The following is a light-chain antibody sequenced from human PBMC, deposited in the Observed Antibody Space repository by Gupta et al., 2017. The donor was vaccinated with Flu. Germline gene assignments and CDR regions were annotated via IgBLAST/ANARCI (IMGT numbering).Light chain of an antibody. Sequence: QSVLTQPPSVSGAPGQTVTISCTGSSSKVGAPYDINWYQQLPGTAPKLLIYGDSNRPSGVPDRFSGSKSGTSASLAITGLQAEDEAEYYCQSYDSSLSGFWVFGGGTKLTVL. CDR3: QSYDSSLSGFWV. V-gene: IGLV1-40*01. CDR1: SSKVGAPYD. CDR2: GDS. J-gene: IGLJ3*02.